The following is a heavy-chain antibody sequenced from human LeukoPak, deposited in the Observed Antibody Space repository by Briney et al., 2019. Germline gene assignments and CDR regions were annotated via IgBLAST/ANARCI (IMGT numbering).Heavy chain of an antibody. CDR2: INHSGST. V-gene: IGHV4-34*01. Sequence: SETLSLTCAVYGGSFSGYYWNWIRQPPGKGLEWIGEINHSGSTNYNPSLKSRVTISVDTSKNQFSLKLSSVTAADTAVYYCARVGSSSSPPYQYYYYYYGMDVWGQGTTVTVSS. CDR3: ARVGSSSSPPYQYYYYYYGMDV. D-gene: IGHD6-13*01. CDR1: GGSFSGYY. J-gene: IGHJ6*02.